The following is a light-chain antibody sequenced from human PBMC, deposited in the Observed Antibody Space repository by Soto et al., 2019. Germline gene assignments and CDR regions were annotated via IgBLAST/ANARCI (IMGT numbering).Light chain of an antibody. CDR1: QSISSW. CDR2: KAS. J-gene: IGKJ1*01. CDR3: QQYNSYSSA. V-gene: IGKV1-5*03. Sequence: DIQMTQSPSTLSASVGDRVTITCRASQSISSWLAWYQQKPGKAPKLLIYKASSLESGVPSSFSGSGSGTEFTLTTSSLQPDEFATYYCQQYNSYSSAFGQGTKVEIK.